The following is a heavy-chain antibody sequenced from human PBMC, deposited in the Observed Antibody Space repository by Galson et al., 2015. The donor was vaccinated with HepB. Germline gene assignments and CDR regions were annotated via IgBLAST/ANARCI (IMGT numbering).Heavy chain of an antibody. J-gene: IGHJ6*03. CDR2: IYYSGST. CDR1: GGSISSGDYY. Sequence: SETLSLTCTVSGGSISSGDYYWSWIRQPPGKGLEWIGYIYYSGSTNYNPSLKSRVTISVDTSKNQFSLKLSSVTAADTAVYYCARVGDYDYIWGSYPTSPNSLYMDVWGKGTTVTVSS. V-gene: IGHV4-61*08. CDR3: ARVGDYDYIWGSYPTSPNSLYMDV. D-gene: IGHD3-16*02.